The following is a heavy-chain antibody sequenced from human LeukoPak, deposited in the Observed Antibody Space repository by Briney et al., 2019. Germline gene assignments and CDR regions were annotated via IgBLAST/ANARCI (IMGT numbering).Heavy chain of an antibody. Sequence: ASVKVSCKASGYTFTGYYMHWVRQAPGQGLEWMGWLNPNSGGTNYAQKFQGRVTMTRDTSISTAYMELSRLRSEDTAVYYCARGMDIAAAGTIDCWGQGTLVTVSS. CDR2: LNPNSGGT. CDR1: GYTFTGYY. CDR3: ARGMDIAAAGTIDC. V-gene: IGHV1-2*02. D-gene: IGHD6-13*01. J-gene: IGHJ4*02.